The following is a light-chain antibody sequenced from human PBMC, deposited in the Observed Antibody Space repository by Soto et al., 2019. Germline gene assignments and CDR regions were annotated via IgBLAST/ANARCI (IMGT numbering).Light chain of an antibody. J-gene: IGKJ1*01. V-gene: IGKV1-5*03. CDR3: QHYNTYPWT. Sequence: VQMTHFSSTQFASVGERVPMNWRASQSISRWLAWYQQKPGKGPKLLIYKASHLERGVPSRFSGSGSGTEFTLTISSLQPGDFATYYCQHYNTYPWTFCHGTKVDIK. CDR1: QSISRW. CDR2: KAS.